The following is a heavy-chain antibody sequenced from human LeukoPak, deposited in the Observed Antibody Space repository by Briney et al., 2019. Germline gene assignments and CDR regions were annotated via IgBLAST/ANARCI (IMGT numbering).Heavy chain of an antibody. V-gene: IGHV3-48*01. J-gene: IGHJ3*01. CDR2: ISSTSSTK. Sequence: GGSLRLSCAASGFTFSSYGMHWVRQAPGKGLEWVSYISSTSSTKYYADSVKGRFTISRDNAKNSLYLQMNSLRAEDTAVYYCARDNSVWELPDGFDLWGQGTMVTVSS. CDR3: ARDNSVWELPDGFDL. CDR1: GFTFSSYG. D-gene: IGHD1-26*01.